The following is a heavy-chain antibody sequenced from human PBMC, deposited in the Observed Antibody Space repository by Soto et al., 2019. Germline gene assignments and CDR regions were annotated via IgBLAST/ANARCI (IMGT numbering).Heavy chain of an antibody. V-gene: IGHV3-30*03. D-gene: IGHD6-19*01. CDR3: ASQYQWLVPSPFDY. Sequence: PGGSLRLSCAASGFTFSSYGMHWVRQAPGKGLEWVAVISYDGSNKYYADSVKGRFTISRDNSKNTLYLQMNSLRAEDTAVYYCASQYQWLVPSPFDYWGQGALVTVSS. CDR1: GFTFSSYG. J-gene: IGHJ4*02. CDR2: ISYDGSNK.